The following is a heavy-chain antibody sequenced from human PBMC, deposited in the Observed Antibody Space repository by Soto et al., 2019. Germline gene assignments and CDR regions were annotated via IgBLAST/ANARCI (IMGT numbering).Heavy chain of an antibody. CDR2: IFYSGTT. J-gene: IGHJ4*02. CDR1: GGSMRGFY. Sequence: QVQLQESGPGLVKPSETLSLTCTVSGGSMRGFYWSWVRQPPGQGLEWIGYIFYSGTTNYNPSLKGLVTISVDLSNYQVSRRLNSVTSADTAVYYCARGGYSYGSFYDFDYWGQGAGVTVSS. D-gene: IGHD5-18*01. V-gene: IGHV4-59*01. CDR3: ARGGYSYGSFYDFDY.